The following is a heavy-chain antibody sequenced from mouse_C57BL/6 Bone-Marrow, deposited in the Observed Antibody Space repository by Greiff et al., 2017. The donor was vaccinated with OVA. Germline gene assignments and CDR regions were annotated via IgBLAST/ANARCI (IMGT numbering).Heavy chain of an antibody. CDR1: GFNIKDYY. D-gene: IGHD1-1*01. CDR2: IDPEDGDT. V-gene: IGHV14-1*01. Sequence: EVQLQQSGAELVRPGASVKLSCTASGFNIKDYYMHWVKQRPEQGLEWIGRIDPEDGDTEYAPKFQGKATMTADTSSNTAYLQLSSLTSEDTAVYYCTTRGFYGSSYGGFAYWGQGTLVTVSA. J-gene: IGHJ3*01. CDR3: TTRGFYGSSYGGFAY.